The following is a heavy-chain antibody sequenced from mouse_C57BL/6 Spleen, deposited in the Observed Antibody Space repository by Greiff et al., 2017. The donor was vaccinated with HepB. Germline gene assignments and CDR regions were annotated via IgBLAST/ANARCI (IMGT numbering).Heavy chain of an antibody. V-gene: IGHV5-16*01. CDR3: ARDEWERGLFDY. Sequence: EVQLVESEGGLVQPGSSMKLSCTASGFTFSDYYMAWVRQVPEKGLEWVANINYDGSSTYYLDSLKSRFIISRDNAKNNLYLQMSRLKSEDTATYYCARDEWERGLFDYWGQGTTLTVSS. CDR1: GFTFSDYY. CDR2: INYDGSST. D-gene: IGHD1-3*01. J-gene: IGHJ2*01.